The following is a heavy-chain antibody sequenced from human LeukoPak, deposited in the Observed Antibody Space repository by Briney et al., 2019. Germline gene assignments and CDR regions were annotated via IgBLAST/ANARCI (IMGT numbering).Heavy chain of an antibody. Sequence: GGSLRLSCTDSGFTFSSYGLAWVRQAPGKGLEWVAAVTSRGVGTHYADSVKGRFTTSRDNSKNTIYLQMYSLRAEDTAIYYCGSDPNGDYVGALGYWGRGTLVTVSS. CDR2: VTSRGVGT. J-gene: IGHJ4*01. CDR3: GSDPNGDYVGALGY. V-gene: IGHV3-23*01. CDR1: GFTFSSYG. D-gene: IGHD4-17*01.